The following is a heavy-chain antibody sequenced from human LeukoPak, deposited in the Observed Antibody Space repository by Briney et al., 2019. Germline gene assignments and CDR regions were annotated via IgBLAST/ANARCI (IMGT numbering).Heavy chain of an antibody. J-gene: IGHJ6*02. CDR3: ARESLVSGTTRGNYYYYGMDV. V-gene: IGHV3-7*01. CDR2: IKQDGREK. Sequence: GGSLRLSCAASGFTFSSYWMSGVRPAPGKGLEGVANIKQDGREKYYVDSVKGRFTISRDNAKNSLYLQMNSLRAEDTAVYFCARESLVSGTTRGNYYYYGMDVWGRGTTVTVSS. D-gene: IGHD1-7*01. CDR1: GFTFSSYW.